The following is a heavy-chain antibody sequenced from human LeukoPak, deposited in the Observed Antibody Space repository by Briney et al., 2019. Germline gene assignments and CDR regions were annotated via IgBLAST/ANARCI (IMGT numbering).Heavy chain of an antibody. J-gene: IGHJ3*02. D-gene: IGHD3-10*01. CDR1: GYTFTGYY. Sequence: ASVKVSCKASGYTFTGYYMHWVRQAPGQGLEWMGWVNPNSGGTNYAQKFQGRVTMTRDTSISTAYMEVNSLRSDDTAVYYCARGRSYGSGSAGAFDIWGPGTVVTVSS. V-gene: IGHV1-2*02. CDR3: ARGRSYGSGSAGAFDI. CDR2: VNPNSGGT.